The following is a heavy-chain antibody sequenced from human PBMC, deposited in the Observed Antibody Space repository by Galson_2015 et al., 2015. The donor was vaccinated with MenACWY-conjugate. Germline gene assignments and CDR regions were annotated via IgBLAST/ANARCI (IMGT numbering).Heavy chain of an antibody. CDR3: AKIGGDFRSGYRPQ. V-gene: IGHV7-4-1*02. Sequence: SVKVSCKASGYTFTAYAINWVRQAPGQGLEWLGWINTNTGNPTYAQGFTGRFVFSLDTSVSTAYLQMNSLRAEDTAVYYCAKIGGDFRSGYRPQWGQGTLVTVSS. J-gene: IGHJ4*02. D-gene: IGHD3-3*01. CDR2: INTNTGNP. CDR1: GYTFTAYA.